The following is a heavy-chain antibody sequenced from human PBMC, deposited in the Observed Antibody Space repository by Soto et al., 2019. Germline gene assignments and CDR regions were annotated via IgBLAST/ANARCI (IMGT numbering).Heavy chain of an antibody. J-gene: IGHJ5*02. Sequence: GASVNGSCKGAGYALTGYFMDWVRQAPGQGLEWMGWINPYSGGADYAQSFQGRVTMTRDTSISTVYMELSRLRFDDTAVYYCARVIRGAYYNSPLDTWGQGTVVTVSS. CDR1: GYALTGYF. CDR2: INPYSGGA. CDR3: ARVIRGAYYNSPLDT. D-gene: IGHD3-10*01. V-gene: IGHV1-2*02.